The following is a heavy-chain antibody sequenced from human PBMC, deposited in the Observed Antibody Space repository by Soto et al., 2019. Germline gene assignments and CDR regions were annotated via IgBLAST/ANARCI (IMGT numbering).Heavy chain of an antibody. V-gene: IGHV1-69*13. D-gene: IGHD1-26*01. CDR2: IIPIFGTA. CDR3: ARRLGISGSYYEHYYGMDV. Sequence: ASVKVSCKASGGTFSSYAISWVRQAPGQGLEWVGGIIPIFGTANYAQKFQGRVTITADESTSTAYMELSSLRSEDTAVYYCARRLGISGSYYEHYYGMDVWGQGTTVTVYS. J-gene: IGHJ6*02. CDR1: GGTFSSYA.